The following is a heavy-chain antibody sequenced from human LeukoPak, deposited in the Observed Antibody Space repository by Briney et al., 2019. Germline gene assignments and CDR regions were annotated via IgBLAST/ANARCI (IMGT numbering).Heavy chain of an antibody. CDR2: IDPSGGST. Sequence: ASVKISCKTSGYTFTSYNIYWVRQAPGQGHEWMGIIDPSGGSTRYTQMFQGRVTMTRDTSTSTVYMEVSSLRSDDTAVYYCARGPHISMVRGPLDVWAQGTLVTVSS. D-gene: IGHD3-10*01. V-gene: IGHV1-46*01. J-gene: IGHJ4*02. CDR3: ARGPHISMVRGPLDV. CDR1: GYTFTSYN.